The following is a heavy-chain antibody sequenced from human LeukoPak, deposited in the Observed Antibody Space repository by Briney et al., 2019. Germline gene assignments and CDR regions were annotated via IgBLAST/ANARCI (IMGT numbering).Heavy chain of an antibody. CDR2: ISSSSSYI. V-gene: IGHV3-21*01. D-gene: IGHD4-17*01. J-gene: IGHJ6*02. Sequence: GESLKISCAASGFTFSSYSMNWVRQAPGKGLEWVSSISSSSSYIYYADSVKGRFTISRDNAKNSLYLQMNSLRAEDTAVYYCARSGDYEGYYYYGMDVWGQGTTVTVSS. CDR1: GFTFSSYS. CDR3: ARSGDYEGYYYYGMDV.